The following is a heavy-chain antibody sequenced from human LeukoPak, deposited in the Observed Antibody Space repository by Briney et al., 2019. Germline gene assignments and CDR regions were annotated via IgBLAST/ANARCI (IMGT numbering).Heavy chain of an antibody. Sequence: PGGSLRLSCAAPGFTFSSYWMHWVRQVPGKGLVWVSRINSDGSSTSYADSVKGQFTISRDNAKSTLYVQMNSLRAEDTAVYYCSTGSGHAFDIWGRGTMVTVSS. CDR3: STGSGHAFDI. CDR1: GFTFSSYW. CDR2: INSDGSST. V-gene: IGHV3-74*01. J-gene: IGHJ3*02. D-gene: IGHD3-10*01.